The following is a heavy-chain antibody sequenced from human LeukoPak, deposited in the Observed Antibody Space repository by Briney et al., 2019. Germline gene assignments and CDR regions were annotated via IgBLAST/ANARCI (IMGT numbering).Heavy chain of an antibody. Sequence: GGSLRLSCAASGFTFTSYDMHWVRQAPGKGLEWVAFIRFDRNNKYYADSVKGRFTISRDNSKNTLYLQMNSLRTEDTAVYYCANLLVATISNDAFDIWGQGTMVTVSS. CDR1: GFTFTSYD. CDR2: IRFDRNNK. V-gene: IGHV3-30*02. J-gene: IGHJ3*02. CDR3: ANLLVATISNDAFDI. D-gene: IGHD5-12*01.